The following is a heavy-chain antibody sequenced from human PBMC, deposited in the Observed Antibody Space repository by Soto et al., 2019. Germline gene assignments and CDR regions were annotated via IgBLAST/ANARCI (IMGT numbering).Heavy chain of an antibody. CDR3: ARGYDWFDP. CDR2: IYYSGST. D-gene: IGHD5-18*01. V-gene: IGHV4-59*01. CDR1: GDSITSSY. Sequence: QVQLHGSGPGLVKPSETLSLTCTVSGDSITSSYWTWIRQPPGKGLEWIGYIYYSGSTNSNPSLKTLITMTVDTSKTQFSLMVSSVTAADTAVYYCARGYDWFDPWGQGTLVTVSS. J-gene: IGHJ5*02.